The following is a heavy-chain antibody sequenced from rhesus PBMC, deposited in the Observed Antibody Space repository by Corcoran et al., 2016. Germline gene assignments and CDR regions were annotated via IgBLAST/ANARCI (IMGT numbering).Heavy chain of an antibody. CDR2: INPYNGNT. J-gene: IGHJ4*01. CDR1: GYTFTDYS. CDR3: ARAGEYYSGSYYSP. D-gene: IGHD3-16*01. V-gene: IGHV1S2*01. Sequence: QVQLVQSGAEVKKPGSSGKVSCKASGYTFTDYSMHWVRQAPRKGLGWMGGINPYNGNTKYALKFQGRVTMTRDTSTRTAYMELSSLRSEDTAVYYCARAGEYYSGSYYSPWGQGVLVTVSS.